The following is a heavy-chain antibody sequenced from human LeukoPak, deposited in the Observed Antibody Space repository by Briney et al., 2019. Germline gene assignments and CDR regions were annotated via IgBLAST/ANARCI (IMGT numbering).Heavy chain of an antibody. J-gene: IGHJ5*02. CDR1: GYTFTSYD. CDR2: VNPNSGNT. CDR3: ARSRASQDWFDP. D-gene: IGHD5-12*01. V-gene: IGHV1-18*01. Sequence: ASVKVSCKASGYTFTSYDINWVRQATGQGLEWMGWVNPNSGNTNYAQKLQGRVTTTTDTSTSTAYMELRSLRSDDTAVYYCARSRASQDWFDPWGQGTLVTVSS.